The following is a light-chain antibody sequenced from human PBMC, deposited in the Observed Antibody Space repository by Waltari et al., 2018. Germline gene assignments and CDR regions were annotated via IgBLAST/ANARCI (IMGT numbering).Light chain of an antibody. CDR1: QSVLYSSNNKNY. CDR2: WAS. CDR3: QQYYRTPLT. Sequence: SQSVLYSSNNKNYLAWYQQKPGQPPKLLIYWASTRESGVPDRFSGSGSGTDFTLTISSLQAEDVAVYYCQQYYRTPLTFGGGTKVEIK. V-gene: IGKV4-1*01. J-gene: IGKJ4*01.